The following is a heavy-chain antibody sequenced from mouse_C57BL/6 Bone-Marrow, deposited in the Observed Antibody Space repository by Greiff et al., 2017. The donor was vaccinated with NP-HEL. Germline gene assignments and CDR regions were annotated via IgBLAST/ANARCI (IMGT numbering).Heavy chain of an antibody. CDR3: ARDGWDPPYAMDY. CDR2: IWSGGST. CDR1: GFSLTSYG. V-gene: IGHV2-2*01. J-gene: IGHJ4*01. D-gene: IGHD4-1*01. Sequence: VKLEESGPGLVQPSQSLSITCTVSGFSLTSYGVHWVRQSPGKGLEWLGVIWSGGSTDYNAAFISRLSISKDNSKSQVFFKMNSLQADDTAMYYCARDGWDPPYAMDYWGQGTSVTVSS.